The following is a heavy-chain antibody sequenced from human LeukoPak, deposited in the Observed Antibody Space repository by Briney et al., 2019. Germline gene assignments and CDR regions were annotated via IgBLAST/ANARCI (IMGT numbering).Heavy chain of an antibody. CDR2: IIPIFGTA. CDR1: GGTFSSYA. V-gene: IGHV1-69*05. J-gene: IGHJ3*02. Sequence: SVKVSCKASGGTFSSYAISWVRQAPGQGLGWMGGIIPIFGTANYAQKFQGRVTITTDESTRTAYMELSSLRPEDTAVYYCARDSRLLGAFDIWGQGTMVTVSS. D-gene: IGHD5-18*01. CDR3: ARDSRLLGAFDI.